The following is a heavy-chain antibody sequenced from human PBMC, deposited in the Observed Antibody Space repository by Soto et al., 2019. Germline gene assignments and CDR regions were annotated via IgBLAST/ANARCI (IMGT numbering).Heavy chain of an antibody. CDR3: ARDRGTMVRGVIITEYNWFDP. V-gene: IGHV4-31*03. J-gene: IGHJ5*02. CDR1: GGSISSGGYY. CDR2: IYYSGST. D-gene: IGHD3-10*01. Sequence: SETLSLTCTVSGGSISSGGYYWSWIRQHPGKGLEWIGYIYYSGSTYYNPSLKSRVTISVDTSKNQFSLKLSSVTAADTAVYYCARDRGTMVRGVIITEYNWFDPWGQGTLVTVSS.